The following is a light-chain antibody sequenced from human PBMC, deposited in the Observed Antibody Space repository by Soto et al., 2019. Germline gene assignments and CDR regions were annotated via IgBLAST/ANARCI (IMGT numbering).Light chain of an antibody. V-gene: IGKV3-11*01. Sequence: EIVLMQSPATLSLSXXXXXXXXXRASQSVGSKVAWYQQRPGQAPRLLIYGAYSRATGIPARFSGSGSGTDFTLSISSLEPEDFAVYYCQHRANLWTFGQGTKVDIK. J-gene: IGKJ1*01. CDR3: QHRANLWT. CDR1: QSVGSK. CDR2: GAY.